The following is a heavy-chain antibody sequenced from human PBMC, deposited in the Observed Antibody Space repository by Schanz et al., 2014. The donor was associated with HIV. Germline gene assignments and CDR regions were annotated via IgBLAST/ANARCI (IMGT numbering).Heavy chain of an antibody. CDR1: NGSFSEYH. V-gene: IGHV4-34*02. Sequence: QVQLQQWGAGLLKPSETLSLTCAVYNGSFSEYHWTWIRQSPGKGLEWIGEIIHNGVINYNPSLKTRLPISVDTAMNQFSLRLTSVTAADTAVYFCARGHTRRRVIQESLINFNWFDPWGHGILVTVSS. D-gene: IGHD2-21*01. CDR2: IIHNGVI. J-gene: IGHJ5*02. CDR3: ARGHTRRRVIQESLINFNWFDP.